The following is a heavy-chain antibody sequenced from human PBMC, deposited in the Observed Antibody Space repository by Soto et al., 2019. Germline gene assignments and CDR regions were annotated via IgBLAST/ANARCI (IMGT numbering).Heavy chain of an antibody. CDR2: IYHSGST. V-gene: IGHV4-30-2*01. CDR3: ARTPDI. CDR1: GASICSGGYS. J-gene: IGHJ3*02. Sequence: SDTLSLTCAFNGASICSGGYSWSWIRQPPGKGLEWIGYIYHSGSTYYNPSLKSRVTISVDRSKNQFSLKLSSVTAADTAVYYCARTPDIWGQGTMVT.